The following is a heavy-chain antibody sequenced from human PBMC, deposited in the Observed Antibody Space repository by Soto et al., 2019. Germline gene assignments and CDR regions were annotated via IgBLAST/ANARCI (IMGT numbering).Heavy chain of an antibody. J-gene: IGHJ6*02. CDR3: ARAPRRYCTSTSRLGLYGLVV. CDR2: ISFDGNIK. V-gene: IGHV3-30-3*01. D-gene: IGHD2-2*01. Sequence: GGSLRLSCAASGFTFSDYAMHWVRHVPGQGLEWVAVISFDGNIKYDADSVKGRFTTSRDNSKNTLFLQMDSLKGEDKAVYSCARAPRRYCTSTSRLGLYGLVVWGQGSAVTVSS. CDR1: GFTFSDYA.